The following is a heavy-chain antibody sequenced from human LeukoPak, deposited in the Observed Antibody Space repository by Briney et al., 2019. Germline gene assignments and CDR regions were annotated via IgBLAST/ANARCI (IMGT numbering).Heavy chain of an antibody. Sequence: GGSLRLSCAASGFIFSSYEMSWVRQAPGKGLEWVSYISSSGSTIYYADSVKGRFTISRDNAKNSLYLQMNSLRAEDTAVYYCARDGSSVYYGSGSFYDHWGQGTLVTVSS. CDR2: ISSSGSTI. D-gene: IGHD3-10*01. CDR1: GFIFSSYE. V-gene: IGHV3-48*03. J-gene: IGHJ4*02. CDR3: ARDGSSVYYGSGSFYDH.